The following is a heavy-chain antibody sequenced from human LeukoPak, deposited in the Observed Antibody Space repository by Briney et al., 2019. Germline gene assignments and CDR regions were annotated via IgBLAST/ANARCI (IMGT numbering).Heavy chain of an antibody. Sequence: ASVKVSCKATGYTLTSYDINWVRQATGQGLEWMGWMNPNSGNTGYAQKFQGRVTMTRNTSISTAYMELSSLRSEDTAVYYCARVGQLSSGAFDIWGQGTMVTVSS. V-gene: IGHV1-8*01. CDR3: ARVGQLSSGAFDI. J-gene: IGHJ3*02. D-gene: IGHD6-6*01. CDR2: MNPNSGNT. CDR1: GYTLTSYD.